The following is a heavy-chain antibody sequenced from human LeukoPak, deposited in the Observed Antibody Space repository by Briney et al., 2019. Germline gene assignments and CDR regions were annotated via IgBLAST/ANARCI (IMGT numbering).Heavy chain of an antibody. D-gene: IGHD3-9*01. J-gene: IGHJ5*02. CDR1: GFTFSSYS. Sequence: PGGSLRLSCAASGFTFSSYSMNWVRQAPGKGLEWVSSISSSSSYIYYADSVKGRFTISRDNAKNSLYLQVNSLRAEDTAVYYCAAGRGYDILTGYYRFDPWGQGTLVTVSS. V-gene: IGHV3-21*01. CDR3: AAGRGYDILTGYYRFDP. CDR2: ISSSSSYI.